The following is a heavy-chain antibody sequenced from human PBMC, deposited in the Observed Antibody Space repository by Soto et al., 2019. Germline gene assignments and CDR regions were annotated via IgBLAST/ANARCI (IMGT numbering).Heavy chain of an antibody. Sequence: QVQLQESGPGLVKPSQTLSLTCTVSGGSISSGGYYWRWLRQHPGKGLEWIGYIDYSGSTYYIPSLRSGVTISVDTTKKQCSLKISTVTAADTAVYYCARVGGITWFDPWGKGTLVPVSS. D-gene: IGHD3-16*01. J-gene: IGHJ5*02. CDR3: ARVGGITWFDP. CDR2: IDYSGST. V-gene: IGHV4-31*03. CDR1: GGSISSGGYY.